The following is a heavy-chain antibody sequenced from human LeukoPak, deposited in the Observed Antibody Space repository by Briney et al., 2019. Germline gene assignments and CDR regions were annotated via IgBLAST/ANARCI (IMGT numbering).Heavy chain of an antibody. CDR1: GYTFTGYY. Sequence: ASVKVSCKASGYTFTGYYMHWVRQAPGQGLEWMGRINPNSGGTNYAQKFQGRVTMTRDTSISTVYMELSRLRSDDTAVYYCARVGYSSSPFDPWGQGTLVTVSS. V-gene: IGHV1-2*06. CDR3: ARVGYSSSPFDP. CDR2: INPNSGGT. J-gene: IGHJ5*02. D-gene: IGHD6-13*01.